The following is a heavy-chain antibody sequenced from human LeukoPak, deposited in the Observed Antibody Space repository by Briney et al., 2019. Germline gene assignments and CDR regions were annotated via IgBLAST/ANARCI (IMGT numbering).Heavy chain of an antibody. CDR1: GGSFSGYY. V-gene: IGHV4-34*01. D-gene: IGHD2-2*01. Sequence: SETLSLTCAVYGGSFSGYYCSWIRQPPGKGLEWIGEINHSGSTNYNPSLKSRVTISVDTSKNQFSLKLSSVTAADTAVYYCARGAPRYCSSTSCYGGDYWGQGTLVTVSS. CDR2: INHSGST. CDR3: ARGAPRYCSSTSCYGGDY. J-gene: IGHJ4*02.